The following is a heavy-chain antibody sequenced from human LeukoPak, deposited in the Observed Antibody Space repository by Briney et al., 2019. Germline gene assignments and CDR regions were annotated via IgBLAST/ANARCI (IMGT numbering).Heavy chain of an antibody. CDR1: GFTFNNYA. CDR2: ISGSGGST. V-gene: IGHV3-23*01. Sequence: GGSLRLSCAASGFTFNNYAMSWVRQAPGKGLEWVSAISGSGGSTYNADSVKGRFTISRDNSKNTLYLQMNSLRAEDTAVYYCAKDLVRTSYYFDYWGQGTLVTVSS. J-gene: IGHJ4*02. CDR3: AKDLVRTSYYFDY.